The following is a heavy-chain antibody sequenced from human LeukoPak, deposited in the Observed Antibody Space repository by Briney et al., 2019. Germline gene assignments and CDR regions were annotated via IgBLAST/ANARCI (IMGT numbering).Heavy chain of an antibody. D-gene: IGHD3-10*01. J-gene: IGHJ3*02. Sequence: SETLSLTCAVYGGSFSGYYWSWIRQPPGKGLEWIGEINHSGSTNYNPSLKSRVTISVDTSQNQFSLNLSSVTAADTAVYYCARGRYGSGSYYNNAFDIWGQGTMVTVSS. CDR2: INHSGST. V-gene: IGHV4-34*01. CDR3: ARGRYGSGSYYNNAFDI. CDR1: GGSFSGYY.